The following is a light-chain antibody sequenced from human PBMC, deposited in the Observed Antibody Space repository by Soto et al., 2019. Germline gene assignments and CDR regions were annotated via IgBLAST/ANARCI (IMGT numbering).Light chain of an antibody. CDR3: QQYKNWPPEYT. J-gene: IGKJ2*01. CDR1: QSVNSR. CDR2: DAS. Sequence: EIVMTQSPATLSVSPGERVTLFCRASQSVNSRLAWYQQKPAQAPRLLIYDASTRATDIPARFSGSGSGTEFTLTISSLQSEDFAVYYCQQYKNWPPEYTFGQGTKLEIK. V-gene: IGKV3-15*01.